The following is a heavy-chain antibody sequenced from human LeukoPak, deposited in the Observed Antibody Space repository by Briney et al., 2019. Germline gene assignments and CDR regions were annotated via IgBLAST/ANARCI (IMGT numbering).Heavy chain of an antibody. CDR3: ARWPGRFLEWLPNWFDP. CDR2: IDPSDSYT. J-gene: IGHJ5*02. Sequence: GESLKISCKGSGYSFTSYWISWVRQMPGKGLEWMGRIDPSDSYTNYSPSFQGHVTISADKSISTAYLQWSSLKASDTAMYYCARWPGRFLEWLPNWFDPWGQGTLVTVSS. V-gene: IGHV5-10-1*01. D-gene: IGHD3-3*01. CDR1: GYSFTSYW.